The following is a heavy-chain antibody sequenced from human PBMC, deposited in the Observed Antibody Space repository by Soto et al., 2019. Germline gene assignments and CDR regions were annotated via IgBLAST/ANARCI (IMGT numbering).Heavy chain of an antibody. D-gene: IGHD1-1*01. CDR1: DTPSPAT. V-gene: IGHV1-2*02. J-gene: IGHJ5*02. CDR2: INPNSAGT. Sequence: ASVKVSARLLDTPSPATIYTGCDRPPGQGLDWMGWINPNSAGTKYAQNFQGRVTLTRDTSISTVYMDLNRLRSDDTAVYYCARGTGSSWFDLWGQGTLVTVSS. CDR3: ARGTGSSWFDL.